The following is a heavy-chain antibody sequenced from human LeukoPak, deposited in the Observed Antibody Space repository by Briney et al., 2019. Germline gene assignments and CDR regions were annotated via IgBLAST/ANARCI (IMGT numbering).Heavy chain of an antibody. J-gene: IGHJ4*02. CDR3: TLIQGWGSGSYYRDF. V-gene: IGHV3-15*01. Sequence: EAGGSLRLSCAASGFSISNDWMSWVRQAPGKGLEWVARVKSRSAGETTDYAAPVKGRFTISRDDSKNTLYLQMNSLKTEDTAVYYCTLIQGWGSGSYYRDFWGQGTLVTVSS. CDR2: VKSRSAGETT. CDR1: GFSISNDW. D-gene: IGHD3-10*01.